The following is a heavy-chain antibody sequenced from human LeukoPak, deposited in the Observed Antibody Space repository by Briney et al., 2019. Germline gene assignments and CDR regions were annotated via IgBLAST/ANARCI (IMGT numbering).Heavy chain of an antibody. Sequence: GGSLRLSCAASGFIVSDNDIKWVRQAPGKGLEWVSLIYADGSTHYTDSVKGRFSISRDNSQNTVYLQMNSLRDEDTAVYFCAKRSVPGRPGYWGQGTLSPSPQ. CDR1: GFIVSDND. CDR2: IYADGST. J-gene: IGHJ4*02. V-gene: IGHV3-66*04. CDR3: AKRSVPGRPGY. D-gene: IGHD3-3*01.